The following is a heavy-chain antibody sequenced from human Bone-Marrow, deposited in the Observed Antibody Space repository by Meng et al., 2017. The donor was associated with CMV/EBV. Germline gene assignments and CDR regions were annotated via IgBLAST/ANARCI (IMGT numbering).Heavy chain of an antibody. D-gene: IGHD6-13*01. V-gene: IGHV1-18*01. CDR1: GYTFTSYG. CDR3: AREPRIAAAGTKTGGYYYGMDV. Sequence: ASVKVSCKASGYTFTSYGISWVRQAPGQGLEWMGWISAYNGNTNYAQKLQGRVTMTTDTSTSTAYMELSRLRSDDTAVYYCAREPRIAAAGTKTGGYYYGMDVWGQGTTVTVSS. J-gene: IGHJ6*02. CDR2: ISAYNGNT.